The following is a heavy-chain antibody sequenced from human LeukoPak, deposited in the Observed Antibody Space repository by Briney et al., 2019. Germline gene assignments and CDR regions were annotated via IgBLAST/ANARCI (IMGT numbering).Heavy chain of an antibody. V-gene: IGHV4-59*08. J-gene: IGHJ4*01. D-gene: IGHD1-1*01. CDR1: GGSISGYY. CDR2: IYNSGTS. Sequence: SETLSLTCTVSGGSISGYYWTWIRQPPGKGLEWVANIYNSGTSNYNPSLQSRLTISLDTSKNQVSLRLTSVTAADTAIYYCARHFGYTQDYFDFWGHGILVTVSS. CDR3: ARHFGYTQDYFDF.